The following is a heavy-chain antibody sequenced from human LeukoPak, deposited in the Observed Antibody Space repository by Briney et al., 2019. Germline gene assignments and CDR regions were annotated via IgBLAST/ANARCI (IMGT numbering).Heavy chain of an antibody. J-gene: IGHJ4*02. D-gene: IGHD3-22*01. CDR2: INPNSGGT. CDR3: ARHYYDSSGYYSFDY. Sequence: ASVKVSCKASGYTFTSYYMHWVRQAPGQGLEWMGWINPNSGGTNYAQKFQGRVTMTRDTSISTAYMELSRLRSDDTAVYYCARHYYDSSGYYSFDYWGQGTLVTVSS. V-gene: IGHV1-2*02. CDR1: GYTFTSYY.